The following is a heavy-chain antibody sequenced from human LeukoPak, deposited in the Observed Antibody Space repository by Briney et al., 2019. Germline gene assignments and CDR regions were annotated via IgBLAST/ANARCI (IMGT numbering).Heavy chain of an antibody. CDR1: GYTFTGYY. J-gene: IGHJ4*02. D-gene: IGHD4-23*01. V-gene: IGHV1-69*06. CDR2: IIPIFGTA. Sequence: VASVKVSCKASGYTFTGYYMHWARQAPGQGLEWMGGIIPIFGTANYAQKFQGRVTITADKSTSTAYMELSSLRSEDTAVYYCARDSDYGGNSDYWGQGTLVTVSS. CDR3: ARDSDYGGNSDY.